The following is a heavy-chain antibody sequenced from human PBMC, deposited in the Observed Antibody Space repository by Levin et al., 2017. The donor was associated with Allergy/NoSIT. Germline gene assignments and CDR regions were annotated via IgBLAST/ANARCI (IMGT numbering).Heavy chain of an antibody. Sequence: GESLKISCAASGFTFNNYAMSWVRQAPGKGLEWVSAIINSGVGTYYADSVKGRFTISRDNSKNTMYLQMNSLRAEDTAVYCCAKAAIRGSDQPYYFDYWGQGTLVTASS. CDR2: IINSGVGT. CDR1: GFTFNNYA. CDR3: AKAAIRGSDQPYYFDY. D-gene: IGHD6-19*01. J-gene: IGHJ4*02. V-gene: IGHV3-23*01.